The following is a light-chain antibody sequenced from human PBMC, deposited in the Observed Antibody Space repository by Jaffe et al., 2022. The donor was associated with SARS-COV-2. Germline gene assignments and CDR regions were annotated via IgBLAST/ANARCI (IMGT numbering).Light chain of an antibody. CDR1: SSDIGGYNS. CDR3: SSYAGSTYV. J-gene: IGLJ1*01. Sequence: QSALTQPPSASGSPGQSVTISCTGTSSDIGGYNSVSWYQQHPGKTPKLVIYEVTKRPSGVPDRFSGSKSGNTASLTVSGLQAEDEADYYCSSYAGSTYVFGTGTKVTVL. CDR2: EVT. V-gene: IGLV2-8*01.